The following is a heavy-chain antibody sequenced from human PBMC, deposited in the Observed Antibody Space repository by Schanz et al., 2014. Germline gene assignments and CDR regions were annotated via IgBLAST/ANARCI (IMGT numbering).Heavy chain of an antibody. D-gene: IGHD6-19*01. J-gene: IGHJ4*02. Sequence: VQLVESGGGLVKPGGSLRLSCAASGFTFSSYGMNWVRQAPGKGLEWVSITYSGGSTYYADSVKGRFTISRDNSKNTLYLLMNSLRAEDTAVYYCAKDLISGWSGFDYWGQGTLVTVSS. CDR1: GFTFSSYG. CDR2: TYSGGST. CDR3: AKDLISGWSGFDY. V-gene: IGHV3-66*01.